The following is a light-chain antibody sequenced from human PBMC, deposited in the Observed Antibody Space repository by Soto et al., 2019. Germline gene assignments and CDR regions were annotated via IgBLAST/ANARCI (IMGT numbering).Light chain of an antibody. V-gene: IGKV3-11*01. CDR1: QSVSSY. Sequence: EIVLTQSPATLSLSPGERATLSCRASQSVSSYLAWYQQKPGQAPRLLIYDASNRATGIPARFSGSGSGTDFTLTISSLEPEDFAVYYCQQRSNWPPYTFGHWTKLEIK. CDR3: QQRSNWPPYT. CDR2: DAS. J-gene: IGKJ2*01.